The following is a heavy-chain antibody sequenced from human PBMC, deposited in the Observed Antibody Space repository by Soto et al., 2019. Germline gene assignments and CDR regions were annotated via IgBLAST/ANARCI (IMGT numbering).Heavy chain of an antibody. CDR3: ARYRRGTGWYYLDY. CDR2: IYDSGNT. CDR1: GDSINNKY. Sequence: QVQLQESGPGLVKPSETLSLTCTVSGDSINNKYWSWVRQSPGRGLECVGYIYDSGNTNYNPSLMSRVIMSRDTSKNQFSLTLKSVTSADTAVYYCARYRRGTGWYYLDYWGQGTLVTVSS. V-gene: IGHV4-59*01. D-gene: IGHD3-9*01. J-gene: IGHJ4*02.